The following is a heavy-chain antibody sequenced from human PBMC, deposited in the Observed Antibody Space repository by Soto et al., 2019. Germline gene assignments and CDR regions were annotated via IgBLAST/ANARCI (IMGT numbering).Heavy chain of an antibody. CDR2: IYSGGST. D-gene: IGHD7-27*01. CDR1: GFIVSSNY. V-gene: IGHV3-53*01. Sequence: GGSLRLSCAASGFIVSSNYMSWVRQAPGKGLEWVSVIYSGGSTYYADSVKGRFTISRDNSKNTLYLQMNSLRAEDTAVYYCARDTTGGNYYFDYWGQGTLVTVSS. J-gene: IGHJ4*02. CDR3: ARDTTGGNYYFDY.